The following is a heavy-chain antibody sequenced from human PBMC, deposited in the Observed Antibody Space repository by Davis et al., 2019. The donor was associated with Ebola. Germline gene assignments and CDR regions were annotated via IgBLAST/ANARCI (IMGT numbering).Heavy chain of an antibody. J-gene: IGHJ4*02. Sequence: GESLKISCAASGFTFSSYGMHWVRQAPGKGLEWVAFIRYDGSNKYYADSVKGRFTISRDNSKNTLYLQMNSLRAEDTAVYYCATAMVRGVITPRYYFDYWGQGTLVTVSS. CDR1: GFTFSSYG. V-gene: IGHV3-30*02. CDR3: ATAMVRGVITPRYYFDY. CDR2: IRYDGSNK. D-gene: IGHD3-10*01.